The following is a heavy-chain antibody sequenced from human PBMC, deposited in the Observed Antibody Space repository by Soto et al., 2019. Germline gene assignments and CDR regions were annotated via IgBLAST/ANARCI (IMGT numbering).Heavy chain of an antibody. J-gene: IGHJ4*02. CDR1: GGSFSAYY. V-gene: IGHV4-34*01. Sequence: SETLSLTCAVYGGSFSAYYWSWIRQPPGKGLEWIGEINHSGSTSYSPSLKSRVTISVDTSKNQFSLRLSSVTAADTAVYYCARGGGSRGYYFDNWDQGTQVTVSS. CDR3: ARGGGSRGYYFDN. CDR2: INHSGST. D-gene: IGHD3-22*01.